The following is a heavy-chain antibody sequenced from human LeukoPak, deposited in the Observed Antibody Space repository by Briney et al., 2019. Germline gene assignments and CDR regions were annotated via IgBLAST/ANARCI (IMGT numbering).Heavy chain of an antibody. Sequence: SQTLSLTCTVSGGSISSGSYYWSWIRQPAGEGLEWIGRIYTSGSTNYNPSLKSRVTISVDTSKNQFSLKLSSVTAADTAVYYCARLPTMIDDWGQGTLVTVSS. CDR1: GGSISSGSYY. V-gene: IGHV4-61*02. D-gene: IGHD3-22*01. J-gene: IGHJ4*02. CDR2: IYTSGST. CDR3: ARLPTMIDD.